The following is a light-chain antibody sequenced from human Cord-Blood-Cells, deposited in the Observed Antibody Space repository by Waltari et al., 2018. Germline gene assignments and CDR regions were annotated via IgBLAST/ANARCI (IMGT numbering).Light chain of an antibody. CDR2: AAS. Sequence: DIQMTQSPSSLSASVGHRVTITCRASQSNSTYLNWYQQKPGKAPKLLIYAASRLQRGAPSRFSGSGSGTDFTLTISSLQPEDFATYYCQQSYSTPRTLGQGTKLEIK. V-gene: IGKV1-39*01. J-gene: IGKJ2*01. CDR3: QQSYSTPRT. CDR1: QSNSTY.